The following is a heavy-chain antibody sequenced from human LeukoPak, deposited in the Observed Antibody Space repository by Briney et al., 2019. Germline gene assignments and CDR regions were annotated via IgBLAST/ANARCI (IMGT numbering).Heavy chain of an antibody. CDR1: GGSISSGGYS. CDR2: IYYSGST. D-gene: IGHD6-13*01. CDR3: ARLQQQSEDAFDI. V-gene: IGHV4-31*03. Sequence: PSETLSLTCTVSGGSISSGGYSWSWIHQHPGKGLEWIGYIYYSGSTYYHPSLKSRVTISVDTSKNQFSLKLSSVTAADTAVYYCARLQQQSEDAFDIWGQGTMVTVSS. J-gene: IGHJ3*02.